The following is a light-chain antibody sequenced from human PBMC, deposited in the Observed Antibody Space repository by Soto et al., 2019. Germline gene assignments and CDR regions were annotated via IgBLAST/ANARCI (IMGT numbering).Light chain of an antibody. CDR3: QQYDNLPLSLT. Sequence: DIQMTQSPSSLSASVGDRVTITCQASQDISNYLNRYQQKPGKAPKLLIYDASNLETGVPSRFSGSGSGTDFTFTISSLQPEDIATYYCQQYDNLPLSLTVGGGNKVEIK. V-gene: IGKV1-33*01. J-gene: IGKJ4*01. CDR2: DAS. CDR1: QDISNY.